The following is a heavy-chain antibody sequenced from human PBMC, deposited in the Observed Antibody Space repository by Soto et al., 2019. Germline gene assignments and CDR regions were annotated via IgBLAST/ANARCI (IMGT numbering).Heavy chain of an antibody. CDR3: ARVQRRMTKVTTGFYY. D-gene: IGHD4-17*01. Sequence: PSETLSLTCTVSGGSISSYYWSWIRQPPGKGLEWIGYIYYSGSTNYNPSLKSRVTISVDTSKNQFSLKLSSVTAADTAVYYCARVQRRMTKVTTGFYYWGQGTLVTVSS. J-gene: IGHJ4*02. CDR1: GGSISSYY. V-gene: IGHV4-59*01. CDR2: IYYSGST.